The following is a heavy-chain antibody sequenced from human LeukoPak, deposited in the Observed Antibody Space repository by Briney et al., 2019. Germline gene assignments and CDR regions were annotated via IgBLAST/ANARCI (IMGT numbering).Heavy chain of an antibody. CDR1: GFTFSSYS. CDR3: ATYSCSNTNCYFDY. J-gene: IGHJ4*02. D-gene: IGHD2-2*01. Sequence: GGSLRLSCAASGFTFSSYSMNWVRQAPGKGLEWVSYISSSSSTIYYADSVKGRFTISRDNAKNSLYLQMNSLRAEDTAVYYCATYSCSNTNCYFDYWGQGTLVTVSS. CDR2: ISSSSSTI. V-gene: IGHV3-48*01.